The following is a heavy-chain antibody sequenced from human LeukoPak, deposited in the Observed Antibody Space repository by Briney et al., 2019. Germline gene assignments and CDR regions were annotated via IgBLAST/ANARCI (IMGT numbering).Heavy chain of an antibody. CDR3: TRDRELGF. D-gene: IGHD1-26*01. CDR2: IYNSGST. J-gene: IGHJ4*02. CDR1: GGSISIYY. V-gene: IGHV4-59*01. Sequence: SETLSLTCTVSGGSISIYYWNWVRQPPGKGLEWIGSIYNSGSTTYNPSLKSRVTISGDTSKNQFSLKLSSVTAADTAVYYCTRDRELGFWGQGTLFTASS.